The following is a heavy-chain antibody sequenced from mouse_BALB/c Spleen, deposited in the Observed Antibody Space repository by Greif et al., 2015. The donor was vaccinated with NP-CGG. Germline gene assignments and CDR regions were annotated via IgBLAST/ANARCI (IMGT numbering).Heavy chain of an antibody. V-gene: IGHV1S137*01. CDR1: GYTFTDYA. D-gene: IGHD1-3*01. CDR3: AREYKDAMDY. CDR2: ISTYYGDA. J-gene: IGHJ4*01. Sequence: VQLQQSGAELVRPGVSVKISCKGSGYTFTDYAMHWVKQSHAKSLEWIGVISTYYGDASYNQKFKGKATMTVDKSSSTAYMELARLTSEDSAIYYCAREYKDAMDYWGQGTSVTVSS.